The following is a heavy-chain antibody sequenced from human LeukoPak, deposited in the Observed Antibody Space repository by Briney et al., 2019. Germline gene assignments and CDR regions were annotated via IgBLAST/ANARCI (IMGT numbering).Heavy chain of an antibody. Sequence: GASVKVSCKASGYTLTNYYIHWVRQAPGQGLEWMGGIIPIFGTANYAQKFQGRVTITADESTSTAYMELSSLRSDDTAVYYCARDRDYGDYNTQDLFVYWGQGTLVTVSS. V-gene: IGHV1-69*13. CDR1: GYTLTNYY. J-gene: IGHJ4*02. CDR3: ARDRDYGDYNTQDLFVY. CDR2: IIPIFGTA. D-gene: IGHD4-17*01.